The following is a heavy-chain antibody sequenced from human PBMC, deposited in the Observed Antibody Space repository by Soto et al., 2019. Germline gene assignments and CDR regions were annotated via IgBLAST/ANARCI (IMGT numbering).Heavy chain of an antibody. CDR3: ATWVDYGDFEGIDF. CDR2: VDPNGGGS. Sequence: ASVKVSFKTSGYSFTDYKLHWVRQAPGQRLEWMGWVDPNGGGSNSAQKFQGSVTMTWDTSITTAYLDLTRLTTNDTATYFCATWVDYGDFEGIDFWGQGTLVTVSS. CDR1: GYSFTDYK. J-gene: IGHJ4*02. D-gene: IGHD4-17*01. V-gene: IGHV1-2*04.